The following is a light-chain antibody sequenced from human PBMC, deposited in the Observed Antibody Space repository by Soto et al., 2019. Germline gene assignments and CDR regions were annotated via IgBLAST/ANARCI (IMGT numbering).Light chain of an antibody. CDR2: KAS. CDR1: QSISSW. CDR3: QQYNSYHYT. Sequence: DIQMTQSPSTLSASVGDRVTITCRASQSISSWLAWYQQKPGKAPKLLIYKASSLESGVPSRFSGSGSGTEFTLTISSLQPDDFATYYCQQYNSYHYTLGHWTKLEIK. J-gene: IGKJ2*01. V-gene: IGKV1-5*03.